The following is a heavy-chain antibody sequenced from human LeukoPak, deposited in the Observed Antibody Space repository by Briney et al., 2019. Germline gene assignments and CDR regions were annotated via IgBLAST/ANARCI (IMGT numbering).Heavy chain of an antibody. J-gene: IGHJ4*02. CDR3: ARDSIRQQLYYFDY. CDR2: IQYDESTK. CDR1: GFTFSSYD. D-gene: IGHD6-13*01. Sequence: GRSLRLSCAASGFTFSSYDMHWVRQAPGKGLEWVAFIQYDESTKYYADSLKGRFTISRDNSKNTQYLQMNRLRAEDTAAYYCARDSIRQQLYYFDYWGQGTLVTVSS. V-gene: IGHV3-30*03.